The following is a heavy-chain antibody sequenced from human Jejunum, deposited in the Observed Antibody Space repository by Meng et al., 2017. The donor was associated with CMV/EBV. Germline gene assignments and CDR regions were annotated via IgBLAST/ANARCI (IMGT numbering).Heavy chain of an antibody. CDR1: GFASSTYA. CDR3: TRDLVAATAPNN. D-gene: IGHD6-25*01. Sequence: SGFASSTYAMAWVRQAPGKGLEWVSSISAGSDYIYYADSVKGRFTVSRDNAKNSLYLQMNSLRAEDTALYYCTRDLVAATAPNNWGQGTLVTVSS. V-gene: IGHV3-21*01. CDR2: ISAGSDYI. J-gene: IGHJ4*02.